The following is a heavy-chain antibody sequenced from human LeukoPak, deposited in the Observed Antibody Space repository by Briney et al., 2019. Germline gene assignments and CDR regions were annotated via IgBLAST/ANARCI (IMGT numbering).Heavy chain of an antibody. V-gene: IGHV3-64D*06. Sequence: GGSLRLSCSASGFTFSRYAMHWVRQAPGKGLEYVSAISSNGGSTYYADSVKGRFTISRDNSRNTLHLQMSSLRVEDTAVYYCVKDSSSGSYSDYWGQGTLVTVSS. D-gene: IGHD3-10*01. CDR3: VKDSSSGSYSDY. CDR1: GFTFSRYA. CDR2: ISSNGGST. J-gene: IGHJ4*02.